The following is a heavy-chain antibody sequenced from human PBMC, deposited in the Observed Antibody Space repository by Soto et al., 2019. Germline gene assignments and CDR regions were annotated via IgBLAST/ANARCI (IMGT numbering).Heavy chain of an antibody. CDR2: IIPILGIA. V-gene: IGHV1-69*04. D-gene: IGHD2-21*02. CDR1: GYTFTNSG. CDR3: ARVDVVVTANDAFDI. Sequence: GASVKVSCKASGYTFTNSGISWVRQAPGQGLEWMGRIIPILGIANYAQKFQGRVTTTADKSTSTAYMELSSLRSEDTAVYYCARVDVVVTANDAFDIWGQGTMVTVSS. J-gene: IGHJ3*02.